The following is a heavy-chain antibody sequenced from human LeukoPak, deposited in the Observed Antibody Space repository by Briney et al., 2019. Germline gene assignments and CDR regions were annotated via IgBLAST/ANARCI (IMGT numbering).Heavy chain of an antibody. D-gene: IGHD3-3*01. CDR2: ISSSSSYI. Sequence: GGSLRLSCAASGFTFSSYSMNWVRQAPGKGLEWVSSISSSSSYIYYADSVKGRSTISRDNAKNSLYLQMNSLRAEDTAVYYCAREYDFWSGYSPGNNWFDPWGQGTLVTVSS. V-gene: IGHV3-21*01. CDR3: AREYDFWSGYSPGNNWFDP. CDR1: GFTFSSYS. J-gene: IGHJ5*02.